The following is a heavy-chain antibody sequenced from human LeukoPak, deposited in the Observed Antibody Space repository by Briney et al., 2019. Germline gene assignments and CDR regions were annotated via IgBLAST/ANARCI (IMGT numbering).Heavy chain of an antibody. CDR2: INHSGST. CDR1: GGSFSGYY. J-gene: IGHJ4*02. Sequence: PSETLSLTCAVYGGSFSGYYWSWIRQPPGKGLEWIGEINHSGSTNYNPSLKSRVTISVDTSKNQFSLKLSSVTAADTAVYYCARGVEMATITSGHTYYFDYWGQGTLVTVSS. CDR3: ARGVEMATITSGHTYYFDY. D-gene: IGHD5-24*01. V-gene: IGHV4-34*01.